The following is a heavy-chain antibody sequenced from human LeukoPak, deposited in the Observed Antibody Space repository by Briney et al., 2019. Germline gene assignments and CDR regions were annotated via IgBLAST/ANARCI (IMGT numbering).Heavy chain of an antibody. CDR2: ISAYSGNT. Sequence: ASVKVSCKASGYTFTSYGISWVRQAPGQGLEWMGWISAYSGNTNYAQKLQGRVTMTTDTSTSTAYMELRSLTSDDTAVYYCARVGSGSFQDWFDPWGQGTLVTVSS. CDR3: ARVGSGSFQDWFDP. J-gene: IGHJ5*02. CDR1: GYTFTSYG. D-gene: IGHD1-26*01. V-gene: IGHV1-18*01.